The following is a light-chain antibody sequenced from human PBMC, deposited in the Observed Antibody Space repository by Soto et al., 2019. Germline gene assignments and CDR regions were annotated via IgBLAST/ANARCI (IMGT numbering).Light chain of an antibody. CDR2: EVH. CDR3: SSYAGSNNLGV. J-gene: IGLJ1*01. V-gene: IGLV2-8*01. Sequence: QSALTQPPSASGSPGQSVTISCTGTSSDVGGYKYVSWYQQHPGKAPKLMIFEVHKRPSGVPDRFSGSKSGNTASLTVSGLQAEDEADYYCSSYAGSNNLGVFGTGTKLTVL. CDR1: SSDVGGYKY.